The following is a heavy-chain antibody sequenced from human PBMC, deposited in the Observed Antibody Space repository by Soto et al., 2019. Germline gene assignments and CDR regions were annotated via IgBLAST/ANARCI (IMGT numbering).Heavy chain of an antibody. J-gene: IGHJ4*02. V-gene: IGHV3-30-3*01. CDR2: ISYDGSNK. CDR1: GFTFSSYA. CDR3: ARDREGATEFDY. Sequence: QVQLVESGGGVVQPGRSLRLSCAASGFTFSSYAMHWVRQAPGKGLEWVAVISYDGSNKYYADSVKGRFTISRDNSKNTLYLQMNSLRAEDTAVYYCARDREGATEFDYWGQGTLVTVSS. D-gene: IGHD1-26*01.